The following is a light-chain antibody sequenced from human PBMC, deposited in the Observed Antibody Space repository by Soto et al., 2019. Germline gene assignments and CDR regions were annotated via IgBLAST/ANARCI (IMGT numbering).Light chain of an antibody. CDR1: DSNIGNNY. CDR2: DNN. Sequence: QSVLTQPPSVSAAPGQRVSISCSGSDSNIGNNYISWYRQVPGTAPKVVIYDNNKRPSWIPDRFSASKSGTSSTLAITGLRTGDEAFYYCGTWDSSLTSWVFGGGTKVTV. J-gene: IGLJ3*02. CDR3: GTWDSSLTSWV. V-gene: IGLV1-51*01.